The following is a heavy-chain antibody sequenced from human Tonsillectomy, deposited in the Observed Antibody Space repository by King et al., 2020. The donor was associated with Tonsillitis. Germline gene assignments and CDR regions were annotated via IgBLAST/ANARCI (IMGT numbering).Heavy chain of an antibody. CDR3: AREYCSGGSCYSPVNWFDP. D-gene: IGHD2-15*01. CDR2: ISSSSSYI. V-gene: IGHV3-21*01. CDR1: GFTFSSYS. Sequence: VQLAESGGGLVKPGGSLRLSCAASGFTFSSYSMNWVRQAPGKGLEWVSSISSSSSYIYYADSVKGRFTISRDNAKNSLYLQMNSLRAEDTAVYYCAREYCSGGSCYSPVNWFDPWGQGTLVTVSS. J-gene: IGHJ5*02.